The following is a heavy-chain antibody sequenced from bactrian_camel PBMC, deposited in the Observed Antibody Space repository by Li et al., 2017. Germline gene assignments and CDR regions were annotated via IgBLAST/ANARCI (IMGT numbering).Heavy chain of an antibody. J-gene: IGHJ4*01. Sequence: VQLVESGGGSVQAGGSLRLSCEVSGHTVSNYCMAWFRQAPGKSREGVAAMSTTGTHTNYLDSVKGRSTISTDDASNTLDLQLDSLQPEDTAMYYCAVLSQFNHCRGVVVGIWQQYASWGQGTQVTVS. D-gene: IGHD6*01. V-gene: IGHV3S1*01. CDR2: MSTTGTHT. CDR1: GHTVSNYC. CDR3: AVLSQFNHCRGVVVGIWQQYAS.